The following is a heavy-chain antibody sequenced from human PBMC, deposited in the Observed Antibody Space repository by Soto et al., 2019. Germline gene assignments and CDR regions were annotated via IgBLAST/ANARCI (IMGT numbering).Heavy chain of an antibody. CDR1: GYTFTTYA. Sequence: GASVKVSCKASGYTFTTYAIHCVRQAPGQRLEWMGWINTGNGRTKYSPKFQGRVTITRDTSASTVYMELSSLRSEDTALYYCARDVHGDYVLDYWGQGTLVTSPQ. D-gene: IGHD4-17*01. J-gene: IGHJ4*02. CDR2: INTGNGRT. V-gene: IGHV1-3*04. CDR3: ARDVHGDYVLDY.